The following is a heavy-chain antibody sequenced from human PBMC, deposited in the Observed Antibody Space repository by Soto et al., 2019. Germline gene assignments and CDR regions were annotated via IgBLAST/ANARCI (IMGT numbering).Heavy chain of an antibody. D-gene: IGHD3-10*01. CDR1: GITFSSYA. Sequence: QPGGSLRLSCAASGITFSSYAMSWVRQAPGKGLEWVSAISGSGGSTYYADSVKGRFTISRDNSKNTLYLQMNSLRAEDTAVYYCAKREDGSGSYYRGPYAFDIWGQGTMVTVSS. J-gene: IGHJ3*02. CDR2: ISGSGGST. V-gene: IGHV3-23*01. CDR3: AKREDGSGSYYRGPYAFDI.